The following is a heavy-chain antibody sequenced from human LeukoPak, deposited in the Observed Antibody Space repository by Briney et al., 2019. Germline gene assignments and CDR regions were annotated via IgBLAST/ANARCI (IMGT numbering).Heavy chain of an antibody. CDR3: ARVLAVTGTLGFHDY. J-gene: IGHJ4*02. CDR2: ISSGSTYI. V-gene: IGHV3-21*01. Sequence: GGSLRLSCAASGFSFSNCSMNWVRQAPGKGLEWVSSISSGSTYIYYADSVKGRFTISRDNAKNSLFLQMNSLRAEDTAVYYCARVLAVTGTLGFHDYWGQGTLVTVSS. D-gene: IGHD6-19*01. CDR1: GFSFSNCS.